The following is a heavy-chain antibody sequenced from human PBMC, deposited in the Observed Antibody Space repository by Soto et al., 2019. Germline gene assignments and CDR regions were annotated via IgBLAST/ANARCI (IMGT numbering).Heavy chain of an antibody. CDR1: GGTFSSYA. V-gene: IGHV1-69*12. D-gene: IGHD3-22*01. J-gene: IGHJ5*02. Sequence: QVQLVQSGAEVKKPGSSVKVSCKASGGTFSSYAISWVRQARGQGLEWMGGIIPIFGTANYAQKFQGRVTISADESTSTAYIELSSLRSEDTAVYYCARGSDYDSSGYYYSWFDPWGQGTLVTVSS. CDR2: IIPIFGTA. CDR3: ARGSDYDSSGYYYSWFDP.